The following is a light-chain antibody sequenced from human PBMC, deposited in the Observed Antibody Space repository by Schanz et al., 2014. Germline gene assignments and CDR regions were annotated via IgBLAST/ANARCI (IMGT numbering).Light chain of an antibody. CDR1: SSDVGGYNY. V-gene: IGLV2-14*01. Sequence: QSALTQPASVSGSPGQSITISCTGTSSDVGGYNYVSWYQQHPGKAPKLMIYDVSNRPSGVSYRFSGSKSGNTASLTISGLQADDEADYYCSSYASSRTVIFGGGTKLTVL. CDR3: SSYASSRTVI. J-gene: IGLJ2*01. CDR2: DVS.